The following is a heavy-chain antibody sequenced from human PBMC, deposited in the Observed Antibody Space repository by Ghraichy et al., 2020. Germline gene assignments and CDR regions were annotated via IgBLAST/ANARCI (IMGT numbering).Heavy chain of an antibody. Sequence: ASVKVSCKASGYTFTSYGISWVRQAPGQGLEWMGWISAYNGNTNYAQKLQGRVTMTTDTSTSTAYMELRSLRSDDTVVYYCARGGRYYSESSGYRRWGQGTLVTVSS. V-gene: IGHV1-18*04. CDR1: GYTFTSYG. J-gene: IGHJ4*02. CDR2: ISAYNGNT. CDR3: ARGGRYYSESSGYRR. D-gene: IGHD3-22*01.